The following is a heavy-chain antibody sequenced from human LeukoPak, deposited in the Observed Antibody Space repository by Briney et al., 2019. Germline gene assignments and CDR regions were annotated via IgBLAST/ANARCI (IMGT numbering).Heavy chain of an antibody. Sequence: PSETLSLTCAVYGGSFSGYYWIWIRQPPGKGLEWIGEINHSGSTNYNPSLKSRVTISVDTCKNQFSLKLSSVTAADTAVYYCASYDFWSGYRDYWGQGTLVTVSS. D-gene: IGHD3-3*01. CDR3: ASYDFWSGYRDY. CDR1: GGSFSGYY. V-gene: IGHV4-34*01. CDR2: INHSGST. J-gene: IGHJ4*02.